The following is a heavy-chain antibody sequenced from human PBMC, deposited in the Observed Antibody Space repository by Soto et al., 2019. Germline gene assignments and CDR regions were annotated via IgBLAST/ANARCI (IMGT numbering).Heavy chain of an antibody. Sequence: GGSLRLSCAASGFTVSSNYMSWVRQAPGKGLEWVSVIYSGGSTYYADSVKDRFTISRDNSKNTLYLQMNSLRAEDTAVYYCARGKVVAAKGEDYYYYMDVWGKGTTVTVSS. CDR1: GFTVSSNY. D-gene: IGHD2-15*01. V-gene: IGHV3-66*01. CDR2: IYSGGST. CDR3: ARGKVVAAKGEDYYYYMDV. J-gene: IGHJ6*03.